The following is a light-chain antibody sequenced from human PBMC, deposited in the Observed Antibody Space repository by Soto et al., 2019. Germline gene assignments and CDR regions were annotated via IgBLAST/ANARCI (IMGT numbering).Light chain of an antibody. Sequence: DIQMTQSPSTLSASVGDRVTITCRASQSISSWLAWYQQKPGKAPKLLIYDASSLESGVPSRFSGSGSATAFTLTISSLQPDDFATYYCQQYNSYSYTFGQGTKLEIK. J-gene: IGKJ2*01. CDR3: QQYNSYSYT. CDR2: DAS. V-gene: IGKV1-5*01. CDR1: QSISSW.